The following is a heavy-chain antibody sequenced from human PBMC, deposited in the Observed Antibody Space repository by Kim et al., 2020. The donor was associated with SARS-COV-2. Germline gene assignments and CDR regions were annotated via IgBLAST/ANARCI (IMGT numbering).Heavy chain of an antibody. CDR2: IYHSGST. V-gene: IGHV4-4*02. J-gene: IGHJ4*02. Sequence: SETLSLTCAVSGGSISSSNWWSWVRQPPGKGLEWIGEIYHSGSTNYNPSLKSRVTISVDKSKNQFSLKLSSVTAADTAVYYCARLARGPYGSGRFVDYWGQGTLVTVSS. CDR3: ARLARGPYGSGRFVDY. D-gene: IGHD3-10*01. CDR1: GGSISSSNW.